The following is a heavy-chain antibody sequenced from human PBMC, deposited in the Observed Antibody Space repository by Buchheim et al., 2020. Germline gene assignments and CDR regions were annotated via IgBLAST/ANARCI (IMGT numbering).Heavy chain of an antibody. D-gene: IGHD3-10*01. Sequence: EVQLLESGGGLVQPGGSLRLSCAASGFTFSSYAMSWVRQAPGKGLEWVSAISGSGGSTYYADSVKGRFTISRDNSKTTLSLQMNSLRAEDTAVYYCAKGSDLWFGELLPRYYYYGMDVWGQGTT. CDR3: AKGSDLWFGELLPRYYYYGMDV. V-gene: IGHV3-23*01. J-gene: IGHJ6*02. CDR1: GFTFSSYA. CDR2: ISGSGGST.